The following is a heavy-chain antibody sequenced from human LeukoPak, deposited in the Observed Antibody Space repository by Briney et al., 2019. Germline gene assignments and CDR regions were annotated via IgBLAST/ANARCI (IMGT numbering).Heavy chain of an antibody. D-gene: IGHD5-18*01. V-gene: IGHV5-51*01. CDR1: GYSFTSYW. Sequence: GESLKISCKGSGYSFTSYWIGWVRQRPGKGLEWMEIIYPGDSDTRYSPSFQGQVTISADKSISTAYLQWSSLKASDTATYYCARLGYSYGYPCDYWGQGTLVTVSS. CDR3: ARLGYSYGYPCDY. CDR2: IYPGDSDT. J-gene: IGHJ4*02.